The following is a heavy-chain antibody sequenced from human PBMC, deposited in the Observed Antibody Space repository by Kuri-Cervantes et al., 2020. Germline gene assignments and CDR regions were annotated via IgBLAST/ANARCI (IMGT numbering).Heavy chain of an antibody. CDR3: ARDQAHYYDSRWGNYFDY. J-gene: IGHJ4*02. CDR2: INHSGST. CDR1: GGSFSGYY. V-gene: IGHV4-34*01. D-gene: IGHD3-22*01. Sequence: GSLRLSCAVYGGSFSGYYWSWIRQPPGKGLEWIGEINHSGSTNYNPSLKSRVTISVDTSKNQFSLKLSSVTAADTAVYYCARDQAHYYDSRWGNYFDYWGQGTLVTVSS.